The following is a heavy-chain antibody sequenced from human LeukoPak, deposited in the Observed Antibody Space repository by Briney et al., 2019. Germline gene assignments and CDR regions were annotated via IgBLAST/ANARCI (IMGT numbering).Heavy chain of an antibody. CDR3: ARLPATGPEIDY. V-gene: IGHV3-15*01. Sequence: GGSLRLSCAASGFTFSNAWMSWVRQAPGKGLEWVGRIKSKTDGGTTDYAAPVKGRFTISRDDSKNTLYLQMNSLKTEDTAVYYCARLPATGPEIDYWGQGTLVTVSS. D-gene: IGHD1-1*01. CDR2: IKSKTDGGTT. CDR1: GFTFSNAW. J-gene: IGHJ4*02.